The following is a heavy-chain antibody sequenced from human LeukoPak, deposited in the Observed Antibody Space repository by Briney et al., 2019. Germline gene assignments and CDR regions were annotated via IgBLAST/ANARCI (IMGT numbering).Heavy chain of an antibody. D-gene: IGHD2/OR15-2a*01. CDR2: IYYGGST. V-gene: IGHV4-59*01. CDR3: ARGSLERITRYYYYGMDV. J-gene: IGHJ6*02. Sequence: TPSETLSLTCTVSGGSISSYYWSWIRQPPGKGLEWIGYIYYGGSTNHNPSLKSRVTISVDTSKNQFSLKLSSVTAADTAVYYCARGSLERITRYYYYGMDVWGQGTTVTVSS. CDR1: GGSISSYY.